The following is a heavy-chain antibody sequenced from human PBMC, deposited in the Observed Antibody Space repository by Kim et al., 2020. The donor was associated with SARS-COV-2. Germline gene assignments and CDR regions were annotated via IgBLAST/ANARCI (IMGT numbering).Heavy chain of an antibody. CDR2: IYPGDSDT. CDR1: GYTFTTYW. J-gene: IGHJ6*02. V-gene: IGHV5-51*01. CDR3: ARHISSFTDPRRNYYGMDV. D-gene: IGHD1-26*01. Sequence: GESLKISCKGSGYTFTTYWIGWVRQMPGKGPEWLGIIYPGDSDTRYSPSLQGQVTISADKSISTAFLQWSSLKASDNAMYYCARHISSFTDPRRNYYGMDVWGQGTTVTVSS.